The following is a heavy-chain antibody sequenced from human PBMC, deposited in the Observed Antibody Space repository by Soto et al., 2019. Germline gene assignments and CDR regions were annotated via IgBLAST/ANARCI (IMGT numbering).Heavy chain of an antibody. Sequence: QVQLVQSGAEVKKPGASVKVSCKAAGYSFSTYDINWVRQAAGQGLEWMGWVNPKSGNTDYAQRFGGRVTMTSNTSIRTAYMELRALTPEDTAVYYCARPYCDSTSCYTDWFDPWGQGTLVTVSS. CDR3: ARPYCDSTSCYTDWFDP. V-gene: IGHV1-8*01. J-gene: IGHJ5*02. CDR2: VNPKSGNT. D-gene: IGHD2-2*02. CDR1: GYSFSTYD.